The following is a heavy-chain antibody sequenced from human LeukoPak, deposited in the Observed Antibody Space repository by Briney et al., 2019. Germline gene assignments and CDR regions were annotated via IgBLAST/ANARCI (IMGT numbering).Heavy chain of an antibody. CDR2: IIPIFGTA. CDR3: ARGTLGYCSSTSCYPVYWFDP. CDR1: GYTFIGYY. J-gene: IGHJ5*02. D-gene: IGHD2-2*01. Sequence: ASVKVSCKASGYTFIGYYMHWVRQAPGQGLEWMGGIIPIFGTANYAQKFQGRVTITADKSTSTAYMELSSLRSEDTAVYYCARGTLGYCSSTSCYPVYWFDPWGQGTLVTVSS. V-gene: IGHV1-69*06.